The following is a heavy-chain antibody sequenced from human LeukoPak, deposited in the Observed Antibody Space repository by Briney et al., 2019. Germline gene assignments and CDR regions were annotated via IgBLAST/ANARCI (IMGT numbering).Heavy chain of an antibody. J-gene: IGHJ4*02. V-gene: IGHV4-39*07. CDR1: GGSIRSSYYY. CDR3: GKKLGGLYY. D-gene: IGHD7-27*01. CDR2: IYDSGST. Sequence: PSETLSLTCTVSGGSIRSSYYYWGWIRQPPGKGLEWIGSIYDSGSTYYNPSLKSRVTISVDTSKNQFSLKLSSVTAADTAVYYRGKKLGGLYYRGQGTPVTLFS.